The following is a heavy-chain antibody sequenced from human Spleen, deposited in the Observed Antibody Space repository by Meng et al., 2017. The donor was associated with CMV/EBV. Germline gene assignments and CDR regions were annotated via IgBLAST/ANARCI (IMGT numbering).Heavy chain of an antibody. CDR2: INWDGSKT. CDR1: GFTFADYP. CDR3: AKDYFFDNNKGNLDIFFDS. J-gene: IGHJ4*02. D-gene: IGHD3-22*01. V-gene: IGHV3-43*01. Sequence: GESLKISCAASGFTFADYPMHWVRQAPGKGLEWVSLINWDGSKTSYGDSVKGRFTISRDNSKNSLYLQMNSLRSEDTALYYCAKDYFFDNNKGNLDIFFDSWGQGTLVTVSS.